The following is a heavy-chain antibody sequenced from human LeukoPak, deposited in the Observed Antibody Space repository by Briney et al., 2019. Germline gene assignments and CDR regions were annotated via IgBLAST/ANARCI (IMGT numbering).Heavy chain of an antibody. CDR2: INHSGGT. CDR3: ARGAYCGGDCYIPFRH. CDR1: GGSFSGYY. Sequence: SQTLSLTCAVYGGSFSGYYWSWLRQHPGKGLEWIGEINHSGGTNYTPSLKSRVTISVDTSKNQFSLKLSSVTAADTAVYYCARGAYCGGDCYIPFRHWGQGTLVTVSS. V-gene: IGHV4-34*01. D-gene: IGHD2-21*02. J-gene: IGHJ1*01.